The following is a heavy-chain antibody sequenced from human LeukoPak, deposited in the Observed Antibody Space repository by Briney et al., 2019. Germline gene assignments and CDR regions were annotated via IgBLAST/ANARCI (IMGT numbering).Heavy chain of an antibody. CDR3: AKEISRSGWYYFDF. Sequence: GGSLRLSCAASGFTFDDYAIHCVREAPGKGLGWVSGITWNSGSRGYADSVQGRFTISRDNAKNSLYLQMNSLRAEDTAFYYCAKEISRSGWYYFDFWGQGTLVTVSS. V-gene: IGHV3-9*01. J-gene: IGHJ4*02. CDR1: GFTFDDYA. D-gene: IGHD6-19*01. CDR2: ITWNSGSR.